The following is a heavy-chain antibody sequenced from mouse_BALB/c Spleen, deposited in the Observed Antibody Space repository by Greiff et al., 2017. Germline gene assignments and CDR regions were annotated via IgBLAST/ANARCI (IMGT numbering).Heavy chain of an antibody. V-gene: IGHV1-55*01. CDR3: ARGGGFDG. Sequence: QVQLQQPGAELVKPGTSVKLSCKASGYNFTSYWINWVKLRPGQGLEWIGDIYPGSGSTNYNEKFKSKATLTVDTSSSTAYMQLSSLASEDSALYYCARGGGFDGWGAGTTVTVSS. CDR2: IYPGSGST. CDR1: GYNFTSYW. J-gene: IGHJ1*01.